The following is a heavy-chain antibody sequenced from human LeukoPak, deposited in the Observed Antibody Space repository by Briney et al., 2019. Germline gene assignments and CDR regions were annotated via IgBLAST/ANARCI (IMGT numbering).Heavy chain of an antibody. CDR1: GFTFRDYY. V-gene: IGHV3-11*04. J-gene: IGHJ4*02. CDR2: ISLTGSTI. D-gene: IGHD3-10*01. Sequence: PGGSLRLSCAASGFTFRDYYMGWIRQAPGKGLELVSYISLTGSTISYADSLKGRFTISRDNAKNSLYLQINSLRAEDTAVYYCARASITMARGELVFYFDYWGQGTLVTVSS. CDR3: ARASITMARGELVFYFDY.